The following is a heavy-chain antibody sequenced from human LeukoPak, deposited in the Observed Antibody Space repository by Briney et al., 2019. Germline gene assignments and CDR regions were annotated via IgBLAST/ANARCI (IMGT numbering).Heavy chain of an antibody. CDR2: IIPIFGTA. CDR3: ARDHLGATIYYYGMDV. J-gene: IGHJ6*02. V-gene: IGHV1-69*13. CDR1: GGTFISYA. Sequence: SVKVSCKASGGTFISYAISWVRQAPGQGLEWMGGIIPIFGTANYAQKFQGRVTITADESTSTAYMELSSLRSEDAAVYYCARDHLGATIYYYGMDVWGQGTTVTVSS. D-gene: IGHD1-26*01.